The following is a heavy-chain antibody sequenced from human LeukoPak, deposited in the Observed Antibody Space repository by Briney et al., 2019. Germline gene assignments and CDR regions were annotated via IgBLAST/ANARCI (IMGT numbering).Heavy chain of an antibody. V-gene: IGHV3-48*04. CDR3: ARNKRAAHNYFDY. CDR1: GFSFSGHS. D-gene: IGHD6-25*01. CDR2: ISGDATII. J-gene: IGHJ4*02. Sequence: GGSLRLSCTASGFSFSGHSMNWVRQAPGGGLEWVSFISGDATIIYYADSVRGRFTLSRDNAKNSLYLQMNSLRAGDTAVYYCARNKRAAHNYFDYWGQGTLVTVSS.